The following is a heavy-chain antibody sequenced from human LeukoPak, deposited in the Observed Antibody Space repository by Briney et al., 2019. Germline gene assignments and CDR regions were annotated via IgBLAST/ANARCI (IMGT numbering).Heavy chain of an antibody. J-gene: IGHJ4*02. V-gene: IGHV4-39*07. CDR3: ARVRSGSLNNFDY. CDR1: GGSISSSSYY. CDR2: IYYSGST. Sequence: KASETLSLTCTVSGGSISSSSYYWGWIRQPPGKGLEWIGSIYYSGSTYYNPSLKSRVTISVDTSKNQFSLKLSSVTAADTAVYYCARVRSGSLNNFDYWGQGTLVTVSS. D-gene: IGHD1-26*01.